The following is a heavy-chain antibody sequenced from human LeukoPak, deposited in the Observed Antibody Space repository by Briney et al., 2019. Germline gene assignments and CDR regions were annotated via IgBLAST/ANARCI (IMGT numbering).Heavy chain of an antibody. CDR2: IYYSGST. D-gene: IGHD5-12*01. CDR3: ARGQEATIHRRYFDY. J-gene: IGHJ4*02. CDR1: GGSISSSSYY. Sequence: SETLSLTCTVSGGSISSSSYYWGWIRQPPGKGLEWIGSIYYSGSTYYNPSLKSRVTISVDTSKNQFSLKLSSVTAADTAVYYCARGQEATIHRRYFDYWGQGTLVTVSS. V-gene: IGHV4-39*07.